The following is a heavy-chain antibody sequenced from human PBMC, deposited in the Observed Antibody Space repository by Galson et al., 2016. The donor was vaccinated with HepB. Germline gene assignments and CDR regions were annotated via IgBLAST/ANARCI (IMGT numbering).Heavy chain of an antibody. Sequence: SLRLSCAASGFTFSTYAMSWVRQAPGKGLAWVSAISDSGGNTYYADSVKGRFTISRSNSNNTLYLQMNSLRAEDTAIYYCAKSVLEYDILTGYYRRGADYGGQGTLVTVSS. D-gene: IGHD3-9*01. CDR2: ISDSGGNT. CDR3: AKSVLEYDILTGYYRRGADY. V-gene: IGHV3-23*01. J-gene: IGHJ4*02. CDR1: GFTFSTYA.